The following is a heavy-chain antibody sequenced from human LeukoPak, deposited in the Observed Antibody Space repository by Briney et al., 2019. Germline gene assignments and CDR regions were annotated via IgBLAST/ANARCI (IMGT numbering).Heavy chain of an antibody. CDR1: GFTFSTYS. CDR3: ARHVVAVGFDY. CDR2: ITSSSRYI. Sequence: GGSLRLSCAASGFTFSTYSMNWVRQAPGKGLEWVSSITSSSRYIYYADSVKGRFTISRDNAKNSLYLQMNSLRAEDTAVYYCARHVVAVGFDYWGQGTLVTVSS. J-gene: IGHJ4*02. D-gene: IGHD3-22*01. V-gene: IGHV3-21*01.